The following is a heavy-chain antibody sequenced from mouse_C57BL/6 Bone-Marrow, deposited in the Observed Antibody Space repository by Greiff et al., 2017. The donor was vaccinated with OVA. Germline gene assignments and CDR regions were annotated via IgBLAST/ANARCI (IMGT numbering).Heavy chain of an antibody. D-gene: IGHD2-1*01. CDR3: GTLWLLRSMDY. CDR1: GFTFTDYG. J-gene: IGHJ4*01. Sequence: DVQLVESGGGLVKPGGSLKLSCAASGFTFTDYGMHWVRQAPEKGLEWVAYFSRGSSTIYYADTVKGRVTISRDNATNTLFLKTTSLTSDDTARYDSGTLWLLRSMDYWGQGTSVTVSS. V-gene: IGHV5-17*01. CDR2: FSRGSSTI.